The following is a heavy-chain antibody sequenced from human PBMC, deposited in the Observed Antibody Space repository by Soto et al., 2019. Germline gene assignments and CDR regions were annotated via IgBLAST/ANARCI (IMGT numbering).Heavy chain of an antibody. CDR1: GGSISSSSYY. V-gene: IGHV4-39*01. CDR2: IYYSGST. D-gene: IGHD4-4*01. Sequence: PSETQSLTCTVSGGSISSSSYYWGWIRQPPGNGLEWIGSIYYSGSTYYNPSLKSRVTISVDTSKNQFSLKLSSVTAADTAVYYCASPFTKDYKTAYWGKGTLVTVSS. CDR3: ASPFTKDYKTAY. J-gene: IGHJ4*02.